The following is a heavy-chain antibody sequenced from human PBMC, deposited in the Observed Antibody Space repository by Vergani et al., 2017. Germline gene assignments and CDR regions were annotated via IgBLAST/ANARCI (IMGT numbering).Heavy chain of an antibody. J-gene: IGHJ4*02. CDR1: GFSFPGYA. D-gene: IGHD5-12*01. CDR2: VSGSSATP. CDR3: TXGSRGYTGYFFDY. V-gene: IGHV3-23*04. Sequence: EVQLVESGGGLVQPGGSLRLSCAASGFSFPGYAMSWVRQAPGKGLEWVSSVSGSSATPYYADSVKGRFIISRDNSKNTLHLQMNSLRADDTAVYYCTXGSRGYTGYFFDYWGQGTLATVSS.